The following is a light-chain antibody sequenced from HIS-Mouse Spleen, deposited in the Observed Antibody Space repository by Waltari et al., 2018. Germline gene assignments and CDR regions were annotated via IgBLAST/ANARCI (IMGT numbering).Light chain of an antibody. CDR1: SSEVGGSND. J-gene: IGLJ3*02. Sequence: QPALTQPRSVSGSPGQSVTISCTGTSSEVGGSNDVSWYQQHPGKAPKLIIYDVSKRPSGVPDRFSGSKSGNTASLTISGLQAEDEADYYCCSYAGSWVFGGGTKLTVL. V-gene: IGLV2-11*01. CDR2: DVS. CDR3: CSYAGSWV.